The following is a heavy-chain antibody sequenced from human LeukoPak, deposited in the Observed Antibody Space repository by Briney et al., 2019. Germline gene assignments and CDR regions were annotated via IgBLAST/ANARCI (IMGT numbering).Heavy chain of an antibody. CDR1: GGSVSSGSYY. D-gene: IGHD3-3*01. J-gene: IGHJ5*02. Sequence: PSETLSLTCTVSGGSVSSGSYYWSWIRQPPGKGLEWIGYIYYSGSTNSNPSLKSRVTISVDTSKNQFSLKLSSVTAADTAVYYCARIRFLEWSSNWFDPWGQGTLVTVSS. V-gene: IGHV4-61*01. CDR3: ARIRFLEWSSNWFDP. CDR2: IYYSGST.